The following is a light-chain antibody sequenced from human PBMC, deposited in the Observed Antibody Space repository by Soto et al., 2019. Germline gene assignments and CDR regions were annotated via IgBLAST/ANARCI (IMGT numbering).Light chain of an antibody. J-gene: IGLJ3*02. V-gene: IGLV1-40*01. Sequence: QAVVTQPPSVSGAPGQRVTISCTGGNSNIGSSYDVHWYQQIPGKAPKLLIYGDNNRPSGVPDRFSGSKSGTSASLAITGLQAEDEADYYCHSYDSSPSGSVFGGGTKLTVL. CDR3: HSYDSSPSGSV. CDR2: GDN. CDR1: NSNIGSSYD.